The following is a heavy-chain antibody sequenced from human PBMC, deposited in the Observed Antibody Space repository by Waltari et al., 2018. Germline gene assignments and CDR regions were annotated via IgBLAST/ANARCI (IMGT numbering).Heavy chain of an antibody. J-gene: IGHJ4*02. Sequence: QVQLQQWGAGLLKPSETLSLTCAVYGGSFSGYYWSWIRQPPGKGLEWIGEINHSGSTNYNPALKSRVTISVDTSKNQFSLKLSSVTAADTAVYYCARGDVYYDFWSGYPDYYFDYWGQGTLVTVSS. CDR1: GGSFSGYY. CDR2: INHSGST. V-gene: IGHV4-34*01. D-gene: IGHD3-3*01. CDR3: ARGDVYYDFWSGYPDYYFDY.